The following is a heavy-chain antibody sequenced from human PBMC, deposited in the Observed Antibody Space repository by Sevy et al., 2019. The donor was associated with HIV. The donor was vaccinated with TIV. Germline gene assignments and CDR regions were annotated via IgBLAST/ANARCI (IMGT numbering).Heavy chain of an antibody. Sequence: GGSLRLSCTASGITLSTYAMKWVRQAPGKGLEWVSGISDSGSNKYYADSVKGRFTISRDNTKKTVSLQMNSLRAEDTAVYYCAKDRYCSGGNCPLDYWGQGTLVTVSS. D-gene: IGHD2-15*01. J-gene: IGHJ4*02. CDR3: AKDRYCSGGNCPLDY. CDR1: GITLSTYA. V-gene: IGHV3-23*01. CDR2: ISDSGSNK.